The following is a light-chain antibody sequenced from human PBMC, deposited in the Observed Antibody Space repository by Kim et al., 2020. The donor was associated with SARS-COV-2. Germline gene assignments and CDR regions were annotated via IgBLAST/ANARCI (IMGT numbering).Light chain of an antibody. CDR2: DAS. CDR3: QQRSNWPLT. CDR1: QSVSSY. V-gene: IGKV3-11*01. Sequence: LSPGQRATLACRASQSVSSYLAWYQQKPGQAPRLLIYDASNRATGIPARFSGSGSGTDFTLTISSLEPEDFAVYYCQQRSNWPLTFGGGTKVDIK. J-gene: IGKJ4*01.